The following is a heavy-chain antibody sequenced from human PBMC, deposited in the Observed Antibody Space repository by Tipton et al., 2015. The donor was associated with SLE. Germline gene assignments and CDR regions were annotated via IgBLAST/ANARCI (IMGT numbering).Heavy chain of an antibody. V-gene: IGHV3-53*04. CDR3: ARVGGGSSWYGWVDP. J-gene: IGHJ5*02. CDR1: GFTVSSNY. Sequence: GSLRLSCAASGFTVSSNYMCWVRQAPGKGLGWVSVIYSGGSTYYADSVRGRFTISRHNSKTALSLKMNSLRAEDTSVYYFARVGGGSSWYGWVDPWGQGTLVTVSS. D-gene: IGHD6-13*01. CDR2: IYSGGST.